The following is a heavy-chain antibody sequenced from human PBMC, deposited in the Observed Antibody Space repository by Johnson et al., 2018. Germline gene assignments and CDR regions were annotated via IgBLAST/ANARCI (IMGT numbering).Heavy chain of an antibody. CDR1: GFTFSSYS. J-gene: IGHJ6*03. CDR2: ISSSSSTI. Sequence: VQLQESGGGLVQPGGSLRLSCAASGFTFSSYSMNWVRQAPGKGLEWVSYISSSSSTIYYADSVKGRFTISRDNAKNSLYLQMDSLRAEDTAVYYCARGLTYYYDSSGYAYMDVWGKGTTVTVSS. V-gene: IGHV3-48*01. D-gene: IGHD3-22*01. CDR3: ARGLTYYYDSSGYAYMDV.